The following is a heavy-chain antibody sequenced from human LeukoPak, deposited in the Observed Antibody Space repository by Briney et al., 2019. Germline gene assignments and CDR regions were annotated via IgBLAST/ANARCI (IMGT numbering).Heavy chain of an antibody. CDR2: ISSSSSTI. Sequence: GGSLRLSCAASGFTFSAYTMNWVRQAPGKGLEWVSYISSSSSTIYYADSVKGRFTISRDNAKNSLYLQMNSLRDEDTAVYYCARDLRYYYGMDVWGQGTTVTVSS. V-gene: IGHV3-48*02. CDR1: GFTFSAYT. J-gene: IGHJ6*02. CDR3: ARDLRYYYGMDV.